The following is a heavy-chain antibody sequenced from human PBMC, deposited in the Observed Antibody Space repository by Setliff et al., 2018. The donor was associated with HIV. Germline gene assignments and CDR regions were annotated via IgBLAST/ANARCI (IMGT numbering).Heavy chain of an antibody. CDR3: ATQRSFQRAFEAVAGSFDP. J-gene: IGHJ5*02. Sequence: SETLSLTCTVSGGSISISDWSWIRQPPGRGLEWIGYIYSSGSTNFNPPLQSRVTISVDTSKNQFSLKLSSVTAADTAVYYCATQRSFQRAFEAVAGSFDPWGQGILVTVSS. CDR1: GGSISISD. V-gene: IGHV4-4*09. CDR2: IYSSGST. D-gene: IGHD6-19*01.